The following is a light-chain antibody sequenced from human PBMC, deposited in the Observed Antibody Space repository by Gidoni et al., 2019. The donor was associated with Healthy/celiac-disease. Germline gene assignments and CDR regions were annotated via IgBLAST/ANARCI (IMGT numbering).Light chain of an antibody. Sequence: SDVLTQPPSVTVAPGQTARITCVGTTIGSKSVHWYQQKPGQAPVLGVYDDSDRPSGIPERFSGSNSGNTATLTSSRVEAGDEADYYCQVWDSSSDHPGVFGGGTKLTVL. CDR3: QVWDSSSDHPGV. J-gene: IGLJ2*01. V-gene: IGLV3-21*02. CDR1: TIGSKS. CDR2: DDS.